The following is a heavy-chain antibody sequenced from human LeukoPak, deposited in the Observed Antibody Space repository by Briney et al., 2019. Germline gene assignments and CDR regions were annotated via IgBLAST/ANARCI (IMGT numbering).Heavy chain of an antibody. CDR3: ARGLTVAGANYFYYGMDV. Sequence: SETLSLTCTVSGGSISSYYWSWIRQPPGKGLERIGYIYYSGSTNYNPSLRSRVTISVDTSKNQFSLNLSSVTAADTAVYYCARGLTVAGANYFYYGMDVWGKGTTVTVSS. V-gene: IGHV4-59*01. CDR2: IYYSGST. J-gene: IGHJ6*04. CDR1: GGSISSYY. D-gene: IGHD6-19*01.